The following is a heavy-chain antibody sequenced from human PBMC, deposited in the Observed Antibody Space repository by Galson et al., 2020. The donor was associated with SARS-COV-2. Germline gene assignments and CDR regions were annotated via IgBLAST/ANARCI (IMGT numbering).Heavy chain of an antibody. D-gene: IGHD3-10*01. J-gene: IGHJ3*01. V-gene: IGHV3-23*01. CDR2: SSGSGFSS. CDR1: GFTFNTYS. CDR3: AKSYYFGSWRLDVFDL. Sequence: GGSLRLSCTASGFTFNTYSMNWVRQAPGKGLEWVSGSSGSGFSSPRYGDSVKGRFTIARDNSKNILYLHMNSLRAEDTAVYYCAKSYYFGSWRLDVFDLWGQGTKVTVSS.